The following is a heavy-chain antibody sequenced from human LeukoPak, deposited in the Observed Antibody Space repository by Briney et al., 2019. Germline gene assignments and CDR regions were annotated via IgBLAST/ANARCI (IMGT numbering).Heavy chain of an antibody. J-gene: IGHJ4*02. CDR3: ARELTGDDYFDY. V-gene: IGHV4-4*02. D-gene: IGHD7-27*01. CDR2: IYHSGST. Sequence: SETLSLTCAVSGDSISGNNWWSWVRQPPGKGLEWIGEIYHSGSTTYNPSLKSRVTISVDESKNHFSLKLTSVTAADTAVCYCARELTGDDYFDYWGQGTLVTVSS. CDR1: GDSISGNNW.